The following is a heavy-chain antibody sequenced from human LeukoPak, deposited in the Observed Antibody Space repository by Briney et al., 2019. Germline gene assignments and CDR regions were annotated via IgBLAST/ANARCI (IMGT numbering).Heavy chain of an antibody. CDR1: GGSISSYY. CDR2: IYYTGST. CDR3: ARVGFGNTPHPIDY. Sequence: PSETLSLTCTVSGGSISSYYWSWIRQPPGKGLEWIGYIYYTGSTNYNPSLKSRVTISVDTSKNQFSLDLSSVTAADTAVYYCARVGFGNTPHPIDYWGQGTLVTVSS. V-gene: IGHV4-59*01. D-gene: IGHD4-23*01. J-gene: IGHJ4*02.